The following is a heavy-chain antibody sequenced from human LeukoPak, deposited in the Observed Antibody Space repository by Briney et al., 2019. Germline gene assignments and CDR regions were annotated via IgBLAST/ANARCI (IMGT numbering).Heavy chain of an antibody. V-gene: IGHV3-30*02. Sequence: QPGGSLRLSCAASGFTFSSYGMHWVRQAPGKGLEWVAFIRYDGSNKYYADSAKGRFTISRDNSNNVISLQMNNLTTEDTATYYCAREKFDSWGQGTLVTVSP. CDR2: IRYDGSNK. J-gene: IGHJ5*01. CDR1: GFTFSSYG. CDR3: AREKFDS.